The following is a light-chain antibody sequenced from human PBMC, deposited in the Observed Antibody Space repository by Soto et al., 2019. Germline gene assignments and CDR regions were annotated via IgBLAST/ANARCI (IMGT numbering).Light chain of an antibody. CDR3: QQYSSWPLT. V-gene: IGKV3-15*01. J-gene: IGKJ4*01. Sequence: EIVMTQSPATLSVPPGERATLSCRASQSVSNNLAWYQQKPGQAPRLLIYGASPRATGIPARFSGSGSGTEFSLTISSLQSEDSAVYYCQQYSSWPLTFGGGTKVEIK. CDR1: QSVSNN. CDR2: GAS.